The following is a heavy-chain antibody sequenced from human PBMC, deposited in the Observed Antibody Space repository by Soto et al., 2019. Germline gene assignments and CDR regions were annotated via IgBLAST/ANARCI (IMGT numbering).Heavy chain of an antibody. CDR3: AKEEGIAARQYYYYGMDV. Sequence: GSLRLSCAASGFTFSSYAMSWVRQAPGKGLEWVSAISGSGGSTYYADSVKGRFTISRDNSKNTLYLQMNSLRAEDTAVYYCAKEEGIAARQYYYYGMDVWGQGTTVTVS. J-gene: IGHJ6*02. D-gene: IGHD6-6*01. V-gene: IGHV3-23*01. CDR1: GFTFSSYA. CDR2: ISGSGGST.